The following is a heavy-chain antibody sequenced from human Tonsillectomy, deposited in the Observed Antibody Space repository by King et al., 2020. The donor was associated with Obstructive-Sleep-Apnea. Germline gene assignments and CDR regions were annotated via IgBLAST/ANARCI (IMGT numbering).Heavy chain of an antibody. Sequence: VQLVQSGAEVKKPGASVKVSCKASGYTFTSYDINWVREATGQGLEWMGWMNPNSGNTGYAQKFQGRVTMTRNTSISTAYMELSSLTSEDTAVYYCARGRYCSGGSCNLDIWGHGTMVTVSS. V-gene: IGHV1-8*01. CDR3: ARGRYCSGGSCNLDI. CDR2: MNPNSGNT. CDR1: GYTFTSYD. D-gene: IGHD2-15*01. J-gene: IGHJ3*02.